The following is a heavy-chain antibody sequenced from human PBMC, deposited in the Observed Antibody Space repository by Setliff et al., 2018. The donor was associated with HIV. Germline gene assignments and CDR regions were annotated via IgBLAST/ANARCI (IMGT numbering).Heavy chain of an antibody. CDR3: ARDPGYKSSWYGAFDI. CDR2: IYYSGST. CDR1: GDSISSYY. D-gene: IGHD6-13*01. Sequence: SETLSLTCTVSGDSISSYYWSWIRQPPGKGLEWIGYIYYSGSTNYNPSLKSRVTMTRDTSISTAFMDLSRLRSDDTAVYSCARDPGYKSSWYGAFDIWGQGTMVTVSS. V-gene: IGHV4-59*01. J-gene: IGHJ3*02.